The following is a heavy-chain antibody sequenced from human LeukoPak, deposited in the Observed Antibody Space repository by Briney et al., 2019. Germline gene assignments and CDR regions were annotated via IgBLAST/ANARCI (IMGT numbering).Heavy chain of an antibody. D-gene: IGHD2-2*01. CDR3: ATHHDCSGISCHDENPNWFDP. Sequence: PSETLSLTCTVSGGSISSSSYYWGWIRQPPGKGLEWIGSIYYSGSTYYNPSLKSRVTISVDTSKNQFSLKLSSVTAADTAVYYCATHHDCSGISCHDENPNWFDPWGQGTLVTVSS. J-gene: IGHJ5*02. CDR2: IYYSGST. V-gene: IGHV4-39*01. CDR1: GGSISSSSYY.